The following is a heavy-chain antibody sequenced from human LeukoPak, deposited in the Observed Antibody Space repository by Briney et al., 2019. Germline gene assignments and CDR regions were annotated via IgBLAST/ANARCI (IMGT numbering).Heavy chain of an antibody. CDR2: IRSKANSYAT. Sequence: GGSLKLSCAASGFTFSVSAMHWVRQAAGKGLEWVGRIRSKANSYATAYAASVKGRFTISRDDSKNTAYLQMNSLKTEDTAVYYCTTTGSGPSWGQGTLVTVSS. CDR1: GFTFSVSA. D-gene: IGHD3-10*01. CDR3: TTTGSGPS. J-gene: IGHJ4*02. V-gene: IGHV3-73*01.